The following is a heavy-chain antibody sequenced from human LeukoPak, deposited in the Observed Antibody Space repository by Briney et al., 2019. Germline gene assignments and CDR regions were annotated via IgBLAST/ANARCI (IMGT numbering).Heavy chain of an antibody. CDR1: GFTFSSYA. D-gene: IGHD1-26*01. V-gene: IGHV3-23*01. CDR2: ISGSGGGT. J-gene: IGHJ4*02. CDR3: ARGSGSYSSYFDY. Sequence: GGSLRLSCAASGFTFSSYAMSWVRQAPGKGLEWVSAISGSGGGTYYADSVKGRFTISRDNSKNTLYLQMNSLRAEDTAVYYCARGSGSYSSYFDYWGQGTLVTVSS.